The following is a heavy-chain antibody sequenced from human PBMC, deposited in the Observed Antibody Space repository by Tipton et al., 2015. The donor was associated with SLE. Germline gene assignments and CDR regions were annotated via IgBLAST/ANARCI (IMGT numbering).Heavy chain of an antibody. CDR3: VRDAHGYYSGWVDY. CDR2: IYSSGDR. J-gene: IGHJ4*02. V-gene: IGHV4-4*07. Sequence: TLSLTCTVSGGSISFDYWSWIRQSAGRGLEWIGRIYSSGDRDYNPSLRSRVTMSIDASQNRVSLRLKSVSAADTAVYYCVRDAHGYYSGWVDYWGQGTLVTVSS. D-gene: IGHD2-15*01. CDR1: GGSISFDY.